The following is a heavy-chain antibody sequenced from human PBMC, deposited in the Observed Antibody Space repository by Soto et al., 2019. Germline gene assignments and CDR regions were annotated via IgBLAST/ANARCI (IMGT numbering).Heavy chain of an antibody. CDR2: IIPIFGTA. J-gene: IGHJ6*04. Sequence: SVKVSCKASGGTFSSYAISWVRQAPGQGLEWMGGIIPIFGTANYAQKFQGRVTITADKSTSTAYMELSSLRSEDTAVYYCARGGYTSGDSRYYCSYYGMGVWGKGTTVTVSS. V-gene: IGHV1-69*06. CDR1: GGTFSSYA. CDR3: ARGGYTSGDSRYYCSYYGMGV. D-gene: IGHD2-15*01.